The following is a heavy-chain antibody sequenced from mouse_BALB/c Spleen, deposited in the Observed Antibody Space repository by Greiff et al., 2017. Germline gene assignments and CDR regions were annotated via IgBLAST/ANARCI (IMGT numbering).Heavy chain of an antibody. Sequence: VQRQQSGAELVKPGASVKLSCTASGFNIKDTYMHWVKQRPEQGLEWIGRIDPANGNTKYDTKFQGKATITANTSSNTAYLPLSSLTSEDTAVYYCARGPIHYDGSWFAYWGQGTLVTVSA. D-gene: IGHD1-2*01. CDR1: GFNIKDTY. J-gene: IGHJ3*01. CDR3: ARGPIHYDGSWFAY. CDR2: IDPANGNT. V-gene: IGHV14-3*02.